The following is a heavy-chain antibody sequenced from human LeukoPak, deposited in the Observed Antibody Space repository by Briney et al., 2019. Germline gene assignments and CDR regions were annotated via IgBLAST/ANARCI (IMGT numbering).Heavy chain of an antibody. CDR3: ATDWARAWLGTYYYYGMDV. CDR1: GYTLTELS. CDR2: FDPEDGET. D-gene: IGHD6-19*01. V-gene: IGHV1-24*01. J-gene: IGHJ6*02. Sequence: GASVKVSCKVSGYTLTELSMHWVRQAPGKGLEWMGGFDPEDGETIYAQKSQGRVTMTEDTSTDTAYMELSSLRSEDTAVYYCATDWARAWLGTYYYYGMDVWGQGTTVTVSS.